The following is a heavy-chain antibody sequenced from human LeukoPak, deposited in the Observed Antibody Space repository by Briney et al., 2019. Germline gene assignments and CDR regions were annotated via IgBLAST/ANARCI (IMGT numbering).Heavy chain of an antibody. V-gene: IGHV3-23*01. Sequence: SGGSLRLSCAASGFTFSSYAMSWVRQAPGKGLEWVSAISGSGGSTYYADSVKGRFTISRDNSENTLYLQMNSLRAEDTAVYYCAKGKLAARPGYFDYWGQGTLVTVSS. CDR2: ISGSGGST. J-gene: IGHJ4*02. CDR3: AKGKLAARPGYFDY. CDR1: GFTFSSYA. D-gene: IGHD6-6*01.